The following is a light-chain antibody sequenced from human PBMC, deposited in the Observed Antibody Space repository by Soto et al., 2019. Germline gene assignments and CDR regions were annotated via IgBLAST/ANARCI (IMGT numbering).Light chain of an antibody. CDR3: QQYGSSVYT. V-gene: IGKV3-20*01. Sequence: EIVLTQSPGTLSLCPGERATLSCRASQSFSSSYLAWYQQKPGQAPRLLIYGASSRATGIPDRFSGSGSGTDFTLTISRLEPEDCGVYYCQQYGSSVYTFGQGTKLEIK. J-gene: IGKJ2*01. CDR2: GAS. CDR1: QSFSSSY.